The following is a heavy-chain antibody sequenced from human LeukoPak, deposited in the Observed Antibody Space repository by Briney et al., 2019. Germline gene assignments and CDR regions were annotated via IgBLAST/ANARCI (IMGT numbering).Heavy chain of an antibody. CDR3: ARRGTGRWFDP. J-gene: IGHJ5*02. Sequence: SETLSLTCIVSGGSISNYFWSWIRQPPGKGLEWIGYIYYSGSTYYNPSLKSRVTISVDTSKNQFSLMLNSVTAADTAMYYCARRGTGRWFDPWGQGTLVTVSS. CDR1: GGSISNYF. CDR2: IYYSGST. D-gene: IGHD3-10*01. V-gene: IGHV4-59*06.